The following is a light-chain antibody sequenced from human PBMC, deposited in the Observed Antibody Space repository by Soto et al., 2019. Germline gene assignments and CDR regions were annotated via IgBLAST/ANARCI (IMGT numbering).Light chain of an antibody. CDR2: KAS. Sequence: DIQMTQSPSTLSASVGDRVTITCRASESISTYLAWYQQKPGKAPKLLIYKASSLESGVPSRFSGSTSGTEFTLTITSLQPDDFATYYCQQYDSYHTFGQGTKLEIK. J-gene: IGKJ2*01. CDR3: QQYDSYHT. CDR1: ESISTY. V-gene: IGKV1-5*03.